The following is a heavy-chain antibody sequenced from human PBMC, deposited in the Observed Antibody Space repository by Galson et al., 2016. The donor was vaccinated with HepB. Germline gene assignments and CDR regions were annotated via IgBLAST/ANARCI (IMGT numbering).Heavy chain of an antibody. CDR3: VQGSTAPAV. J-gene: IGHJ6*04. V-gene: IGHV3-23*01. CDR2: ISRSGDST. Sequence: SLRLSCAASGFTFNNYGMTWVRQAPGKGLEVVSSISRSGDSTDYADSGKGRFITSRDNTKKTLSLQMNSLRAEDTAVYYCVQGSTAPAVWGKGTTVTVSS. D-gene: IGHD2-2*01. CDR1: GFTFNNYG.